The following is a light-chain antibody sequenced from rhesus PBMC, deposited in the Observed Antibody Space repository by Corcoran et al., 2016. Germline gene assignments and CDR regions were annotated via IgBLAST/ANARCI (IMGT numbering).Light chain of an antibody. J-gene: IGKJ2*01. V-gene: IGKV1-28*01. CDR3: LQHNSFPYS. CDR2: AAS. Sequence: DIQLTQSPSSLSASVGDTVTITCRASQGISSHLHWFQQKPGKAPKLLIYAASRLEGGVPSRFSGSGSWTEFTLTISSLQPEDFTAYYCLQHNSFPYSFGQGTKVEIK. CDR1: QGISSH.